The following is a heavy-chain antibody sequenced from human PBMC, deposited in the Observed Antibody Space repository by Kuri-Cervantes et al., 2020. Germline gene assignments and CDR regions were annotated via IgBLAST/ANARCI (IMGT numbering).Heavy chain of an antibody. J-gene: IGHJ3*01. CDR2: IYDGGVT. Sequence: GGSLRLSCAASGFTFSNYGTHWVRQAPGKGLEWVSIIYDGGVTYYSNSVKGRFTISRHSYNNTIYLQMNGLRLEDTALYYCARHIDGGNSRSPFDVWGQGTMVTDSS. D-gene: IGHD4-23*01. V-gene: IGHV3-53*04. CDR3: ARHIDGGNSRSPFDV. CDR1: GFTFSNYG.